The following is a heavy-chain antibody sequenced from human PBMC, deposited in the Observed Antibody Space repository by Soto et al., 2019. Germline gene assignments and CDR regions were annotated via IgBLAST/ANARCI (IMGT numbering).Heavy chain of an antibody. J-gene: IGHJ4*02. V-gene: IGHV4-34*01. D-gene: IGHD6-19*01. CDR1: GGSFSGYY. CDR2: INHSGST. CDR3: ARGPMVGQWPVRRSVYYFDY. Sequence: SETLSLTCAVYGGSFSGYYWSWIRQPPGKGLEWIGEINHSGSTNYNPSLKSRVTISVDTSKNQFSLKLSSVTAADTAVYYCARGPMVGQWPVRRSVYYFDYWGQGTLVTVSS.